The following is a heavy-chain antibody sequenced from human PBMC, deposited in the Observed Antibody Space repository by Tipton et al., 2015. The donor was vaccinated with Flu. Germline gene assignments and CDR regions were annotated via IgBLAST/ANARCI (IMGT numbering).Heavy chain of an antibody. CDR3: AKGYGYIWSPFDY. CDR1: GFTFDDLA. J-gene: IGHJ4*02. D-gene: IGHD1-20*01. Sequence: SLRLSCAVSGFTFDDLAMHWVRQAPGKGLEWVSGISWNSACIGYADSVKGRFTISRDSDKNSLYLQMDSLRPDDTALYYCAKGYGYIWSPFDYWGQGTLVTVSS. V-gene: IGHV3-9*01. CDR2: ISWNSACI.